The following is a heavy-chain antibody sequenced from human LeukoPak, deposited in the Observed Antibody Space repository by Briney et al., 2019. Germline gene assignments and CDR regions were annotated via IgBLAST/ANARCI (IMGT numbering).Heavy chain of an antibody. CDR2: SGTSGDK. Sequence: PGRTLRLSCAASGFTFSSYVMTWVRQAPGKGLEWVSSSGTSGDKYYADSVTGRFTISRDNSKNTLYLQMNSLRAEDTAVYYCARWNYYFDYWGQGTLVTACS. CDR1: GFTFSSYV. V-gene: IGHV3-23*01. CDR3: ARWNYYFDY. D-gene: IGHD1-7*01. J-gene: IGHJ4*02.